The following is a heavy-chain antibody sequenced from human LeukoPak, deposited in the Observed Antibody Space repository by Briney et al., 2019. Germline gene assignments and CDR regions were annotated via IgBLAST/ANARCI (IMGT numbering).Heavy chain of an antibody. CDR1: GFTFSSYG. J-gene: IGHJ5*02. D-gene: IGHD1-7*01. CDR2: ISYDGSNK. CDR3: AKDENFSNWFDP. Sequence: GGSLRLPCAASGFTFSSYGMHWVRQAPGKGLEWVAVISYDGSNKYYADSVKGRFTISRDNSKNTLYLQMNSLRAEDTAVYYCAKDENFSNWFDPWGQGTLVTVSS. V-gene: IGHV3-30*18.